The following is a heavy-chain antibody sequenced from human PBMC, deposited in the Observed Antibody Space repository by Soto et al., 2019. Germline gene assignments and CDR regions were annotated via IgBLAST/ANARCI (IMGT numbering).Heavy chain of an antibody. D-gene: IGHD3-3*01. Sequence: EVKLLESGGGLVQPGGTLTLSCAASGFTLSHYWMHWVRQVRGRGLVWVARLNYDGRETHYADSVRGRFTISRDNAKNTVYLQMSNLRAEDTAIHYCVRSSFWCFDYWGRGTLVTVSS. J-gene: IGHJ4*02. CDR3: VRSSFWCFDY. CDR1: GFTLSHYW. CDR2: LNYDGRET. V-gene: IGHV3-74*01.